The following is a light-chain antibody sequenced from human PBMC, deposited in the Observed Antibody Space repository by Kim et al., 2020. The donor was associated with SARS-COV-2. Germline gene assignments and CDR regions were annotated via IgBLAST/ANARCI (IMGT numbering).Light chain of an antibody. CDR3: QNYGSSPQGCT. J-gene: IGKJ5*01. CDR1: QTVSTSY. CDR2: GAS. V-gene: IGKV3-20*01. Sequence: GERATLSCRASQTVSTSYLAWYQQKSGQAPRLLIYGASNRATGIPDRFCGSGSGTDFSLNISRLEPEDFAVYFCQNYGSSPQGCTFGQGTRLEIK.